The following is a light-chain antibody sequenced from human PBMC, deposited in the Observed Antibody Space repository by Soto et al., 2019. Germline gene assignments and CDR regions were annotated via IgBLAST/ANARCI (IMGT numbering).Light chain of an antibody. CDR1: QSISSW. CDR3: QQYNNYPLT. J-gene: IGKJ4*01. V-gene: IGKV1-5*03. CDR2: KAS. Sequence: DIQLTQSPSFLSASVGDRVTITCRASQSISSWLAWYQQKPGKAPKLLIYKASSLESGVPSRFSGSGSGTEFTLSISRLQPDDFATYYCQQYNNYPLTFGGGTKVDIK.